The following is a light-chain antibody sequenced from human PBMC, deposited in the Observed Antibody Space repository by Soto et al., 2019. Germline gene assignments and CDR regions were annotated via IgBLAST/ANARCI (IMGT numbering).Light chain of an antibody. CDR3: QQRSNWPPIT. J-gene: IGKJ5*01. V-gene: IGKV3-11*01. CDR2: GAS. Sequence: EIVLTQSPFTLSLSPGERATLSCRASQSVSNQLAWYQQKPGQAPRLLIYGASARATGIPARFSGSGSGTDFTLTIRSLEPEDFAVYYCQQRSNWPPITFGQGTRLEIK. CDR1: QSVSNQ.